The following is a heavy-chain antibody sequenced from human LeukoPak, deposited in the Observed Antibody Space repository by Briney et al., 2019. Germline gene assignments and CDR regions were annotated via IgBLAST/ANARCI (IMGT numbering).Heavy chain of an antibody. J-gene: IGHJ4*02. Sequence: SDTLSLTCAVYGGSFSGYYWSWIRQPPGKGLEWIGEINHSGSTNYNPSLKSRVTISVDTSKNQFSLKLSSVTAADTAVYYCARRSSSWYSYYFDYWGQGTLVTVSS. CDR2: INHSGST. D-gene: IGHD6-13*01. V-gene: IGHV4-34*01. CDR3: ARRSSSWYSYYFDY. CDR1: GGSFSGYY.